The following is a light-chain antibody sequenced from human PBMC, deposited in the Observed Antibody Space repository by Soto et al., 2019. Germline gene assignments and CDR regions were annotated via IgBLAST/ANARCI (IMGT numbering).Light chain of an antibody. CDR3: QSYDSSHAV. CDR1: SSNVGAGYD. CDR2: GNS. J-gene: IGLJ2*01. V-gene: IGLV1-40*01. Sequence: QSVLTQPPSVSGAPGQRVTISCTGSSSNVGAGYDVHWYQQLPGTAPKLLIYGNSNRPSGVPDRFSGSKSGTSASLAITGLQAEDEDEYYCQSYDSSHAVFGGGTQVTVL.